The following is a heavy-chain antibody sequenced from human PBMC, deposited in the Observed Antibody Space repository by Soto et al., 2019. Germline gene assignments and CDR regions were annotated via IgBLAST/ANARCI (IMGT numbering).Heavy chain of an antibody. CDR1: GGTFSSYT. J-gene: IGHJ4*02. V-gene: IGHV1-69*02. CDR3: TTPKHRRGSGFLFDS. D-gene: IGHD2-21*01. CDR2: IIPILGIA. Sequence: QVQLVQSGAEVKKPGSSVKVSCRASGGTFSSYTISWVRQAPGQGLEWMGRIIPILGIANYAQKFQGRVTLTADKSTSTAYLELSSLRSEDTAVYYCTTPKHRRGSGFLFDSWGQGTLVTVSS.